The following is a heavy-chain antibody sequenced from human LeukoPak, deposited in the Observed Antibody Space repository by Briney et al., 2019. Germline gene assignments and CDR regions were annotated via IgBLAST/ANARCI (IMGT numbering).Heavy chain of an antibody. Sequence: GGSLRLSCAASGFTFSSYSMNWVRQAPGKGLEWVSSISSSGSYIYYADSVKGRFTISRDTAKNSLYLQMNSLRAEDTAVYYCARSLYCSSTSCYEWASAFDIWGQGSMVTVSS. J-gene: IGHJ3*02. V-gene: IGHV3-21*01. D-gene: IGHD2-2*01. CDR1: GFTFSSYS. CDR3: ARSLYCSSTSCYEWASAFDI. CDR2: ISSSGSYI.